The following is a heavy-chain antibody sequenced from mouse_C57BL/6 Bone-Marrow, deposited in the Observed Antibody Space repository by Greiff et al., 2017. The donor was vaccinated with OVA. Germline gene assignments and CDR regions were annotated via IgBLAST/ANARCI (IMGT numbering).Heavy chain of an antibody. Sequence: VQLKESGPELVKPGASVKISCKASGYAFSSSWMNWVKQRPGKGLEWIGRIYPGDGDTNYNGKFKGKATLTAEKSSSTAYMQLSSLTSEDSAVYFCARSDYYGSPSYWYFDVWGTGTTVTVSS. CDR3: ARSDYYGSPSYWYFDV. CDR1: GYAFSSSW. D-gene: IGHD1-1*01. J-gene: IGHJ1*03. V-gene: IGHV1-82*01. CDR2: IYPGDGDT.